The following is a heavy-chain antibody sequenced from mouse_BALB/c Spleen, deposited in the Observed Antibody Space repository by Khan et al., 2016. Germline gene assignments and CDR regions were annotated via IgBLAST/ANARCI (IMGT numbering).Heavy chain of an antibody. CDR1: GYSITSDYA. Sequence: EVQLQESGPGLVKPSQSLSLTCTVTGYSITSDYAWNWIRQFPGNKLEWMGYISYSGSTSYNPSLKSRISITRDTSKNQFFLQLNSVTTEDTATYDCASGGYFDVWGAGTTVTVSS. J-gene: IGHJ1*01. CDR3: ASGGYFDV. CDR2: ISYSGST. V-gene: IGHV3-2*02.